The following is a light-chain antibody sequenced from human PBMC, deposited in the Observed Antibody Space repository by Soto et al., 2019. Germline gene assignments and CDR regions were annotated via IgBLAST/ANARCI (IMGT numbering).Light chain of an antibody. CDR3: QQNFNFPRT. Sequence: DIQMTQSPSTLSASVGDRVTITCRASQSISSWLAWYQQKPGTAPKVLIYAATYLQNGVPSRFSGTGSGADFTLTISSLQPEDFATYYCQQNFNFPRTFGQGTKVDIK. J-gene: IGKJ1*01. CDR2: AAT. V-gene: IGKV1-5*01. CDR1: QSISSW.